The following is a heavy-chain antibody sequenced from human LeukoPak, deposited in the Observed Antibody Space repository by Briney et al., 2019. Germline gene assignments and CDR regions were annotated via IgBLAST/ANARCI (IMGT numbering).Heavy chain of an antibody. V-gene: IGHV3-48*03. CDR2: ISSSGSTI. Sequence: GGSLRLSCAASGFTFSSYEMNWVRQAPGKGLEWVSYISSSGSTIYYADSVKGRFTISRDNAKNSLYLQMNSLRAEDTAVYYCAKAEGATLYYYGVDVWGQGTTVTVSS. CDR1: GFTFSSYE. J-gene: IGHJ6*02. CDR3: AKAEGATLYYYGVDV.